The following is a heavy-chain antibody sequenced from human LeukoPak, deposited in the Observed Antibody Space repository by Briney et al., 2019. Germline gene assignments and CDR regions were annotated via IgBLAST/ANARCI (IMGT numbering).Heavy chain of an antibody. V-gene: IGHV3-9*01. CDR2: ISWNSGSI. D-gene: IGHD3-3*01. J-gene: IGHJ4*02. CDR3: AKGRGITIFGVPKN. Sequence: GGSLRLSCAASGFTFDDYAMHWVRQAPGKGLEWVSGISWNSGSIGYADSVKGRFTISRGNAKNSLYLQMNSLRAEDTALYYCAKGRGITIFGVPKNWGQGTLVTVSS. CDR1: GFTFDDYA.